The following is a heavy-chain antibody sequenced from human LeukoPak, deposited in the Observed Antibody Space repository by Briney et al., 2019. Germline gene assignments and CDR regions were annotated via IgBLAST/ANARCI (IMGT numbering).Heavy chain of an antibody. V-gene: IGHV3-53*01. Sequence: GGSLRLSCAASGFTVSSNYMSWVRQAPGKGLEWVSVIYSGGSTYYAGSVKGRFTISRDNSKNTLYLQMNSLRAEDTAVYYCGGSSWYYYYYMDVWGKGTTVTISS. D-gene: IGHD6-13*01. CDR3: GGSSWYYYYYMDV. CDR2: IYSGGST. CDR1: GFTVSSNY. J-gene: IGHJ6*03.